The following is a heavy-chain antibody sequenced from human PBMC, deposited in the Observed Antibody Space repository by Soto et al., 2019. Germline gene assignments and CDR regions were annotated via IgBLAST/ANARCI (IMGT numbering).Heavy chain of an antibody. Sequence: QVQLVESGGGVVQTGRSLRLSCAVSGFTFSSYGMHWVRQAPGKGLEWVAAIEYDGSNKFYADSVKGRFTISRDNSKNTLYLQMNGLRAEDTALYDCARGLGRWFFDLWGRGTLVTVSS. J-gene: IGHJ2*01. V-gene: IGHV3-33*01. CDR3: ARGLGRWFFDL. CDR1: GFTFSSYG. CDR2: IEYDGSNK. D-gene: IGHD7-27*01.